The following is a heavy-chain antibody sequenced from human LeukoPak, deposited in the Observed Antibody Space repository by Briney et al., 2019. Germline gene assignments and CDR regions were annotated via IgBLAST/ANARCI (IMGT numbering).Heavy chain of an antibody. D-gene: IGHD3-22*01. V-gene: IGHV3-21*01. CDR2: ISSSSSYI. CDR3: ARVLYYDSSGYYYEDAFDI. CDR1: GFTFSSYS. J-gene: IGHJ3*02. Sequence: GGSLRLSCAASGFTFSSYSMNWVRQAPGKGLEWVSSISSSSSYIYYADSVKGRFTISRDNAKNSLYLQMNSLRAEDTAVYYCARVLYYDSSGYYYEDAFDIWGQRTMVTVSS.